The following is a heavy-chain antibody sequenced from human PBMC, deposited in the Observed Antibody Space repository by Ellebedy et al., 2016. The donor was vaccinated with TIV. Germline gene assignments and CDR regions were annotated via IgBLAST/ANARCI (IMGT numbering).Heavy chain of an antibody. D-gene: IGHD5-18*01. Sequence: ESLKISXAASGFTFSSYAMHWIRQPPGKGLEWIGEINHSGSTNYNPSLKSRVTISVDTSKNQFSLKLSSVTAADTAVYYCATAWIQVRNWFDPWGQGTLVTVSS. CDR1: GFTFSSYA. V-gene: IGHV4-34*08. J-gene: IGHJ5*02. CDR2: INHSGST. CDR3: ATAWIQVRNWFDP.